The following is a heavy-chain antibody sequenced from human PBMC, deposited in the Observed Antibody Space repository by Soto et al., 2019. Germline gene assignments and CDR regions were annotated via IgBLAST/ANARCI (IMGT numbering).Heavy chain of an antibody. Sequence: ASVKVSCTASGYTFTSYGISWVRQAPGQGLEWMGWISAYNGNTNYAQKFQGRVTITRDTSASTAYMELSSLRSEDTAVYYCARDPGIAAAGTWQWLALYYYYYGMDVWGQGTTVTVSS. CDR3: ARDPGIAAAGTWQWLALYYYYYGMDV. V-gene: IGHV1-18*01. CDR1: GYTFTSYG. D-gene: IGHD6-13*01. CDR2: ISAYNGNT. J-gene: IGHJ6*02.